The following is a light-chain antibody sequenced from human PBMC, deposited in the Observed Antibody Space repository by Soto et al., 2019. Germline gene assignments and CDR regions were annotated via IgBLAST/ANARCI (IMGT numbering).Light chain of an antibody. CDR1: SSNIGTNY. Sequence: QSALTQPPSASGTPGQRVTISCSGSSSNIGTNYAHWYQQLPGTAPKVLIYRSNQRPSGVPDRFSGSKSGTSASLAISGLRSEDEADYYCAAWDDSLSGPVFGGGTKLTVL. CDR2: RSN. J-gene: IGLJ3*02. V-gene: IGLV1-47*01. CDR3: AAWDDSLSGPV.